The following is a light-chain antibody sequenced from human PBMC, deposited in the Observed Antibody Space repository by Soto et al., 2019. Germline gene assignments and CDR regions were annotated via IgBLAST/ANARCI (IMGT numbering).Light chain of an antibody. CDR1: RDVSSNY. Sequence: EIVLTQSPGTLSLYPGERATLSCWASRDVSSNYLVWYQQKPGQAPRLLIYGASGRATGIPARFSGSRSGTDFTLTISSLEPEDFGVYYCQQYGSSPWTFGQGTKVDI. V-gene: IGKV3-20*01. J-gene: IGKJ1*01. CDR3: QQYGSSPWT. CDR2: GAS.